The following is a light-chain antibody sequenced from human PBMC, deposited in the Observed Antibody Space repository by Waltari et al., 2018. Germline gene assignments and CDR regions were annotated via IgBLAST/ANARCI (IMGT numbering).Light chain of an antibody. V-gene: IGKV3-20*01. J-gene: IGKJ1*01. CDR1: QRVSSNY. CDR3: QQYDNSLWT. CDR2: GAS. Sequence: EIVFTQSPGPLSLSPGPTATPSCRASQRVSSNYLAWYQQNPGQAPRLLIYGASTRATDIPVRFSGSGSGTDFTLTISRVEPEDFAVYYCQQYDNSLWTFGQGTKVEIK.